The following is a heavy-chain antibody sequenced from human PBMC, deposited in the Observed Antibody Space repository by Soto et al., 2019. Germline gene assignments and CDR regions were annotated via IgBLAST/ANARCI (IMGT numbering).Heavy chain of an antibody. CDR2: IYNGGST. CDR1: GFSVSNNY. V-gene: IGHV3-66*01. Sequence: EVQVVESGGGLVQPGESLRLSCAASGFSVSNNYMDWVRQAPGRGLEWVSVIYNGGSTYYADSVKGRFTISRDNSKNTLLLQMDTRRAEDTAVYYCARGLGYCCVITCSLPFASWGQGTLVTFSS. CDR3: ARGLGYCCVITCSLPFAS. D-gene: IGHD5-18*01. J-gene: IGHJ4*02.